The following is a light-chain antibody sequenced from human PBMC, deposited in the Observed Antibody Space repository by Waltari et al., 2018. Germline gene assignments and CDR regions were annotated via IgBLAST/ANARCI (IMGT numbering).Light chain of an antibody. Sequence: IQMTHSPSTLSASVGDRVPISCRASQSVGTWLAWYQQKPGKAPKLLIYMASSLESGVPSRFSGSGSGTEFTLTISSLQPDDFATYSCQQYSSFSTFGQGTKLDI. CDR1: QSVGTW. J-gene: IGKJ2*01. CDR2: MAS. V-gene: IGKV1-5*03. CDR3: QQYSSFST.